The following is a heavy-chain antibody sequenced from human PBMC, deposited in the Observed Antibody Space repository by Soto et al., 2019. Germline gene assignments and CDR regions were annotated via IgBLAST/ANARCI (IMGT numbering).Heavy chain of an antibody. D-gene: IGHD3-16*01. V-gene: IGHV4-61*01. CDR1: GDSVSNDNYY. Sequence: SETLSLTCAVSGDSVSNDNYYWSWIRQPPGKGLEWIGYIYYSGTTNYNSHLKSRLSLSVDMSKNQFSLKLASVTAADTAVYFCARSQRGRTAFTFDYWGQGALVTVS. CDR3: ARSQRGRTAFTFDY. CDR2: IYYSGTT. J-gene: IGHJ4*02.